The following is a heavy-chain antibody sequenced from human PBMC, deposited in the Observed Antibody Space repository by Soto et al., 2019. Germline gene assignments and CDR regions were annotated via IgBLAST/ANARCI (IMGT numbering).Heavy chain of an antibody. J-gene: IGHJ4*02. Sequence: PSETLSLTCTVSGGSISSYYWSWIRQPPGKGLEWIGYIYYSGSTNYNPSLKSRVTISVDTSKTQFSLKLSSVTAADTAVYYCARREIPGPIDYWGQGTLVTVSS. CDR1: GGSISSYY. V-gene: IGHV4-59*01. CDR2: IYYSGST. D-gene: IGHD1-26*01. CDR3: ARREIPGPIDY.